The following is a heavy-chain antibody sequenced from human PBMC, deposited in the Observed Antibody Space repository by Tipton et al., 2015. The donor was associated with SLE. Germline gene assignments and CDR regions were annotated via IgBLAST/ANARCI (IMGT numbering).Heavy chain of an antibody. V-gene: IGHV4-59*11. CDR3: GRSACYERSGDYSYVLDF. CDR1: GGSISSHY. CDR2: IYNSGGG. D-gene: IGHD3-22*01. J-gene: IGHJ3*01. Sequence: LSLTCTVSGGSISSHYWSWIRQPPGKGLEWIGYIYNSGGGNYNPSLKSRVTISVDTSKNQFSLKLSAVSAADTAVYYWGRSACYERSGDYSYVLDFWGQGTMLTVSS.